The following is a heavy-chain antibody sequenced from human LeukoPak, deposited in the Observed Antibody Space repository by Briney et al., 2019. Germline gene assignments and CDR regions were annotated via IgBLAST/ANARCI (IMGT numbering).Heavy chain of an antibody. CDR3: AKDVSRKSSGWIKGAFDI. CDR2: ISVSGGRT. D-gene: IGHD6-19*01. V-gene: IGHV3-23*01. Sequence: GGSLGLSCAASGFTFSIYAMGWVRQAPGKGLEWVSAISVSGGRTYYAHSVKGRFTISTDNSKNTLYLQMTSLRAEDTAVYYCAKDVSRKSSGWIKGAFDIWGQGTMAIVSS. J-gene: IGHJ3*02. CDR1: GFTFSIYA.